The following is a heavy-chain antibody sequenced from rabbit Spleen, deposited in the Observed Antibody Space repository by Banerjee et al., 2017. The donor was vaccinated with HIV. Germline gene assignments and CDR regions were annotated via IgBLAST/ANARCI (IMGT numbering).Heavy chain of an antibody. CDR1: GFTLNSYYM. J-gene: IGHJ4*01. V-gene: IGHV1S45*01. CDR2: IDTNDGDT. D-gene: IGHD1-1*01. Sequence: QEQLKETGGGLVQPGGSLKLSCKASGFTLNSYYMNWVRQAPGKGLEWIACIDTNDGDTDYANWPKGRFTISKTSSTTVTLQMTSLTAADTATYFCARGVGSNSDYSYFNLWGPGTLVTVS. CDR3: ARGVGSNSDYSYFNL.